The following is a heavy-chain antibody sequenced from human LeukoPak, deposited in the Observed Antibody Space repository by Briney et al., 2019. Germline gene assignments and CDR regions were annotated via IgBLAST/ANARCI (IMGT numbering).Heavy chain of an antibody. V-gene: IGHV3-48*01. J-gene: IGHJ3*02. Sequence: PGGSLRLSCAASGFTFSSYSMNWVRRAPGKGLEWVSYISSSSSTIYYADSVKGRFTISRDNAKNSLYLQMNSLRAEDTAVYYCARDCLGVSQWFSNAFDIWGQGTMVTVSS. CDR3: ARDCLGVSQWFSNAFDI. CDR2: ISSSSSTI. CDR1: GFTFSSYS. D-gene: IGHD3-10*01.